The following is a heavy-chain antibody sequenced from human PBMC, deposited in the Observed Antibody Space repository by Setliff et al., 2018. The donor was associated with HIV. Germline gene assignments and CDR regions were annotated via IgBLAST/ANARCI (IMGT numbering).Heavy chain of an antibody. CDR3: ARATATWLVDN. V-gene: IGHV4-59*01. CDR2: IYYRGGT. CDR1: GGSISSYY. J-gene: IGHJ4*02. Sequence: ASETLSLTCTVSGGSISSYYWSWIRQPPGKGLEWIGYIYYRGGTNYNPSLKSRLTISVDAAKNQFSLKLSSVTTADTAVYYCARATATWLVDNWGQGTLVTVSS. D-gene: IGHD2-15*01.